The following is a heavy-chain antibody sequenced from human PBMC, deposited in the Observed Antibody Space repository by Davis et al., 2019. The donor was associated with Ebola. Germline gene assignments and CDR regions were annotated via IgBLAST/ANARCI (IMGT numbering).Heavy chain of an antibody. CDR3: AKQDDSGWYGIDEY. CDR1: GFTFSTYW. V-gene: IGHV3-7*01. J-gene: IGHJ4*02. D-gene: IGHD6-19*01. CDR2: IKQDGSEE. Sequence: GESLKISCAVSGFTFSTYWMSWVRQAPGKGLEWVANIKQDGSEEYYGDSVKGRFTISRDNSKNTLYLQMNSLRPDDTALYYCAKQDDSGWYGIDEYWGQGTLVTVSS.